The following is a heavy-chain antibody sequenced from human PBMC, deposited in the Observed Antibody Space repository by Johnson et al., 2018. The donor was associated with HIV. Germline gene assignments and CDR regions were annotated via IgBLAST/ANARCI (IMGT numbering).Heavy chain of an antibody. J-gene: IGHJ3*02. V-gene: IGHV3-11*04. CDR3: ARIIAARIDDAFDI. D-gene: IGHD6-6*01. CDR2: ISSSGSTI. CDR1: GFTFSDYY. Sequence: VQLVESGGGVVQPGRSLRLSCAASGFTFSDYYMSWIRQAPGKGLEWVSYISSSGSTIYYADSVKGRFTISRDNAKNSLYLQMNSLRAEDTAVYYCARIIAARIDDAFDIWGQGTMVTVSS.